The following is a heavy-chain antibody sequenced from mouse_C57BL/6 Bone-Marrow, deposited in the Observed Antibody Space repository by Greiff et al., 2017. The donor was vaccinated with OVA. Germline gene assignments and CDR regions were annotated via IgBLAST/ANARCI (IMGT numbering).Heavy chain of an antibody. CDR1: GYTFTDYY. CDR2: INPNNGGT. CDR3: ARSDYYGSSLDY. Sequence: EVQLQQSGPELVKPGASVKISCKASGYTFTDYYMNWVKQSHGKSLEWIGDINPNNGGTSYNQKFKGKATLTVDKSSSTAYMELRSLTSEDSAVYYCARSDYYGSSLDYWGQGTTLTVSS. D-gene: IGHD1-1*01. V-gene: IGHV1-26*01. J-gene: IGHJ2*01.